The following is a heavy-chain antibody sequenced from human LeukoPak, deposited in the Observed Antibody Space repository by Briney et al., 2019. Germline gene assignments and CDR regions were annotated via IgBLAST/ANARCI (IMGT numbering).Heavy chain of an antibody. Sequence: GGSLRLSCAASGFTFSSYGMHWVRQAPGKGLEWVAVIWYDGSNKYYADSVKGRFTISRDNSKNTLYLQMNSLRAEDTAVYNCARSYSGYDPTLFDYWGQGTLVTVPS. CDR2: IWYDGSNK. CDR3: ARSYSGYDPTLFDY. CDR1: GFTFSSYG. V-gene: IGHV3-33*01. D-gene: IGHD5-12*01. J-gene: IGHJ4*02.